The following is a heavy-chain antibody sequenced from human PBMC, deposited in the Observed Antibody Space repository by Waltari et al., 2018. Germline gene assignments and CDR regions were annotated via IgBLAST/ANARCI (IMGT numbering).Heavy chain of an antibody. D-gene: IGHD2-15*01. V-gene: IGHV3-9*01. J-gene: IGHJ3*02. CDR3: AKAPGGSGCAFDI. Sequence: EVQLVESGGGLVQPGRSLRLSCAASGFTFDDYAMHWVRQAPGKGLEWVSGISWNSGSIGYADSVKGRFTISRDNAKNSLYLQMNSLRAEDTALYYCAKAPGGSGCAFDIWGQGTMVTVSS. CDR1: GFTFDDYA. CDR2: ISWNSGSI.